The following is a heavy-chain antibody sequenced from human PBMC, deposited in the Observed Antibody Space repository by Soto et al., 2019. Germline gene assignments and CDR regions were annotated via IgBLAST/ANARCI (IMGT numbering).Heavy chain of an antibody. J-gene: IGHJ6*02. Sequence: RGESLKITCRGSGYSFTSYWISWVRQMPGKGLEWMGRIDPSDSYTNYSPSFQGHVTISADKSISTAYLQWSSLKASDTAMYYCARQRTKKYSSSVVTSMDVWGQGTTVTVSS. V-gene: IGHV5-10-1*01. CDR3: ARQRTKKYSSSVVTSMDV. CDR2: IDPSDSYT. D-gene: IGHD6-6*01. CDR1: GYSFTSYW.